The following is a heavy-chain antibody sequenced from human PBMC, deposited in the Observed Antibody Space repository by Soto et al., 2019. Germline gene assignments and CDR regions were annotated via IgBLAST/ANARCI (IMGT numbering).Heavy chain of an antibody. CDR2: INPNGGVT. V-gene: IGHV1-2*04. Sequence: QVQLVQSGAEVKKPGASVTVSCRSSGDTFNDYYIHWVRQAPGQGLEWMGWINPNGGVTKYAQKFQGWVSMTRDTSIRTGYMQLSRLRSDDTAGYYCARESGGATATLDYYYFYMDVWGTGTTVTVSS. D-gene: IGHD5-12*01. CDR3: ARESGGATATLDYYYFYMDV. CDR1: GDTFNDYY. J-gene: IGHJ6*03.